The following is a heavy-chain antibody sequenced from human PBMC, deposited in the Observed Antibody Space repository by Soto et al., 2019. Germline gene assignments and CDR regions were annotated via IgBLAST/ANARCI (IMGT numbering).Heavy chain of an antibody. V-gene: IGHV4-34*01. J-gene: IGHJ4*02. Sequence: SETLSLTCAVYGGSFSGYYWSWIRQSPGKGLEWIAEINHSGSTNYNPSLKSRVTITRDTSASTAYMELSSLRSEDTAVYYCARVSGYYAPDYWGQGTLVTVSS. CDR1: GGSFSGYY. CDR2: INHSGST. CDR3: ARVSGYYAPDY. D-gene: IGHD3-3*01.